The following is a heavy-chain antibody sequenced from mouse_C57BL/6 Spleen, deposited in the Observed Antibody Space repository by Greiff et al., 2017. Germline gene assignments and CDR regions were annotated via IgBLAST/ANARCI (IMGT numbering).Heavy chain of an antibody. J-gene: IGHJ3*01. CDR1: GYSITSGYY. D-gene: IGHD2-4*01. Sequence: EVKLVESGPGLVKPSQSLSLTCSVTGYSITSGYYWNWIRQFPGNKLEWMGYISYDGSNNYNPSLKNRISITRDTSKNQFFLKLNSVTTEDTATYYCARLGDYDVFAYWGQGTLVTVSA. V-gene: IGHV3-6*01. CDR2: ISYDGSN. CDR3: ARLGDYDVFAY.